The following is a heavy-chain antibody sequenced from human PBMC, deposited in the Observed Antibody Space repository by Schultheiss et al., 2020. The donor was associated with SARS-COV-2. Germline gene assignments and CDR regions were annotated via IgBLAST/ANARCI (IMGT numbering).Heavy chain of an antibody. D-gene: IGHD6-13*01. V-gene: IGHV4-34*01. CDR1: GGSFSGYY. J-gene: IGHJ6*02. Sequence: SETLSLTCVVYGGSFSGYYWSWIRQPPGKGLEWIGEINLSGNTNYNPSLESRVTISRDTSKNQFSLKLSSVTAADTAVYYCARDGRGQQLVTYYYYYGMDVWGQGTTVTVSS. CDR3: ARDGRGQQLVTYYYYYGMDV. CDR2: INLSGNT.